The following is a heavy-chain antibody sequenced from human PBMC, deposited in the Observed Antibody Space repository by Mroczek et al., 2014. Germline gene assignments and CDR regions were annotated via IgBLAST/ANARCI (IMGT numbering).Heavy chain of an antibody. V-gene: IGHV3-30-3*01. CDR3: ARDGETYYYDSSGYLFDY. CDR2: ISYDGSNK. D-gene: IGHD3-22*01. Sequence: ESGGGVVQPGRSLRLSCAASGFTFSSYAMHWVRQAPGKGLEWVAVISYDGSNKYYADSVKGRFTISRDNSKNTLYLQMNSLRAEDTAVYYCARDGETYYYDSSGYLFDYWGQGTLVTVSS. CDR1: GFTFSSYA. J-gene: IGHJ4*02.